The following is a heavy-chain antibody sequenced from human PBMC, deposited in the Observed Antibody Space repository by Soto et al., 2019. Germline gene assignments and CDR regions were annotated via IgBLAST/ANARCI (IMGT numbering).Heavy chain of an antibody. Sequence: VGSLRLSCVASGFTFSDYWMLWVRQAPGKGLVWISRVNADGSATGYADSVRGRFTISRDNAKNTLYLQMNSLRAEDSAVYFCARHVAGSGDYWGQGTLVTVSS. CDR1: GFTFSDYW. J-gene: IGHJ4*02. D-gene: IGHD6-19*01. CDR2: VNADGSAT. CDR3: ARHVAGSGDY. V-gene: IGHV3-74*01.